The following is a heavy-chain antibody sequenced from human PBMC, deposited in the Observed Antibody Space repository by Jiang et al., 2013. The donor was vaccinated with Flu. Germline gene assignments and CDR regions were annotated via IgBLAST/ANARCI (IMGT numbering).Heavy chain of an antibody. D-gene: IGHD5/OR15-5a*01. Sequence: GPGLVKPSQTLSLTCTVSGGSISSGSYYWSWIRQPAGKGLEWIGRIYTSGSTNYNPSLKSRVTISVDTSKNQFSLKLSSVTAADTAVYYCARDRGLRPNWFDPWGQGTLVTVSS. CDR1: GGSISSGSYY. V-gene: IGHV4-61*02. CDR3: ARDRGLRPNWFDP. J-gene: IGHJ5*02. CDR2: IYTSGST.